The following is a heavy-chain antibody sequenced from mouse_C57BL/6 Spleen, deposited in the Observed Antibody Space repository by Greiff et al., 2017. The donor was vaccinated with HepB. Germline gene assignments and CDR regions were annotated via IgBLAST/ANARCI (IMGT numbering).Heavy chain of an antibody. CDR3: AREGFSPFDY. V-gene: IGHV5-16*01. CDR2: INYDGSSP. Sequence: EVMLVESEGGLVQPGSSMKLSCTASGFTFSDYYMAWVRQVPEKGLEWVANINYDGSSPYYLDSLKSRFIISRDNAKNILYLQMSSLKSEDTATYYCAREGFSPFDYWGQGTTLTVSS. J-gene: IGHJ2*01. CDR1: GFTFSDYY.